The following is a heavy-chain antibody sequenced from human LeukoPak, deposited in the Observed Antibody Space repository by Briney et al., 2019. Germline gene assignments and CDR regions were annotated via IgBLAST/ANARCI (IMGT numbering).Heavy chain of an antibody. V-gene: IGHV4-59*08. CDR1: GGSISTYS. Sequence: SETLSLTCTVSGGSISTYSWTWIRQSPGKGLEWMGYTHYSGSTNHNPSLKSRLTISVDTPKNQFSLKLSSVTDADTAVYYCASLIYDSSGYYFDSWGQGTLVTVSS. D-gene: IGHD3-22*01. CDR3: ASLIYDSSGYYFDS. J-gene: IGHJ4*02. CDR2: THYSGST.